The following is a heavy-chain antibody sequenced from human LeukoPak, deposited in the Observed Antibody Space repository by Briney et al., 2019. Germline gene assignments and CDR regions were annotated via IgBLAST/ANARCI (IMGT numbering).Heavy chain of an antibody. J-gene: IGHJ4*02. CDR2: ISGSGGST. D-gene: IGHD5-18*01. CDR3: AKDAWVTGGPYYFDY. Sequence: GGSLTLSCAASGFTFSSYAMSWLPQAPGKGLEWVSAISGSGGSTYYTDSVKGRFTISRDNSKNTLYLQMNSLRAEDTAVYYCAKDAWVTGGPYYFDYWGQGTLVTVSS. V-gene: IGHV3-23*01. CDR1: GFTFSSYA.